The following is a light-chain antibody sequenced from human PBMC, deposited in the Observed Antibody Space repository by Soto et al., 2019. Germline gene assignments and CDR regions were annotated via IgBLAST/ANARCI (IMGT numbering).Light chain of an antibody. Sequence: DIQMTQSPSTLSAFVGDRVTITCRASQSVNSWLAWYQQRPGKAPKLLIYDASTLESGVPSRFSGSGSGTELTLTISSLQPDDFATYYCQQYDSYPYTFGQGTKLETK. J-gene: IGKJ2*01. CDR2: DAS. CDR1: QSVNSW. CDR3: QQYDSYPYT. V-gene: IGKV1-5*01.